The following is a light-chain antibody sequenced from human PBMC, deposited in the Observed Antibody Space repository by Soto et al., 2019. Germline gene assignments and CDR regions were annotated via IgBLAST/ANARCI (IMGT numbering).Light chain of an antibody. CDR3: QQYGGSPLT. J-gene: IGKJ4*01. Sequence: EILLTHSPCTLSLSPGDTATLSCRASQSVPTNYLAWYQQKPGHAPRLLIYGASRRATGIPDRLGGSGSGTDFTLTIRLEPEDVAVYYCQQYGGSPLTFGGGTKVDIK. V-gene: IGKV3-20*01. CDR1: QSVPTNY. CDR2: GAS.